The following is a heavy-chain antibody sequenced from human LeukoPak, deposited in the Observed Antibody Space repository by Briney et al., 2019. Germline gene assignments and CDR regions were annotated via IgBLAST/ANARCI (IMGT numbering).Heavy chain of an antibody. CDR1: GYTFTSYD. V-gene: IGHV1-8*01. J-gene: IGHJ6*02. CDR3: AKASAWVPKDGMDV. D-gene: IGHD3-10*01. CDR2: MNPNSGNT. Sequence: ASVKVSCKASGYTFTSYDINWVRQATGQGLEWMGWMNPNSGNTGYAQKFQGRVTMTRNASIRTAYMELSSLRSEDTAVYYCAKASAWVPKDGMDVWGQGTTVTVSS.